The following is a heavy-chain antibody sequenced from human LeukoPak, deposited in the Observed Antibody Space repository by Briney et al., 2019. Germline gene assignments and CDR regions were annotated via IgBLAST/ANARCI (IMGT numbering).Heavy chain of an antibody. V-gene: IGHV3-30*03. D-gene: IGHD3-3*01. J-gene: IGHJ5*02. CDR2: ISYDGSNK. Sequence: PGGSLRLSCAASGFTLSSYGMHWVRQAPGKGLEWVAVISYDGSNKYYADSVKGRFTISRDNSKNTLYLQMNSLRAEDTAVYYCATTNYDFWSGYDGWALRFDPWGQGTLVTVSS. CDR3: ATTNYDFWSGYDGWALRFDP. CDR1: GFTLSSYG.